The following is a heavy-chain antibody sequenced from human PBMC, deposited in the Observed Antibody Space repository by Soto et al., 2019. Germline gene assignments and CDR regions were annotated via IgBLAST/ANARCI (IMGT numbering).Heavy chain of an antibody. CDR1: GYTFVDYA. Sequence: QVQLVQSGAEVKRPGASVKISCRASGYTFVDYALHWVRQAPGQGLEWVGWMNPNTGNIKYSHNFEDRVSITRDKATSTASMELRGLRSEDTAVSFCTREAIVAENWFDPWGQGTLVTVSS. CDR3: TREAIVAENWFDP. J-gene: IGHJ5*02. V-gene: IGHV1-3*01. D-gene: IGHD2-15*01. CDR2: MNPNTGNI.